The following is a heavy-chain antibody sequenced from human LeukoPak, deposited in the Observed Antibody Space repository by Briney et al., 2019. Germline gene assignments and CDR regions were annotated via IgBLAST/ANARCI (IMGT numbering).Heavy chain of an antibody. V-gene: IGHV3-74*01. Sequence: GGSLRLSCAASGFTFSTYWMHWVRQAPGKGLVWVSHIHSDESTATYADSVKGRFTASRDNARNTLYLQMNSLRAEDTAVYYCARDRYSYGYYYYYGMDVWGQGTTVTVSS. D-gene: IGHD5-18*01. CDR3: ARDRYSYGYYYYYGMDV. CDR2: IHSDESTA. CDR1: GFTFSTYW. J-gene: IGHJ6*02.